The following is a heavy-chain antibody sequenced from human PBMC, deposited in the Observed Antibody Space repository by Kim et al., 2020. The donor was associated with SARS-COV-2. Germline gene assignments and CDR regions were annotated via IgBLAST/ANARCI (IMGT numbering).Heavy chain of an antibody. V-gene: IGHV3-20*04. CDR1: GFTFDDYG. D-gene: IGHD3-10*01. Sequence: GGSLRLSCAASGFTFDDYGMSWVRQAPGKGLEWVSGINWDGGSTGYADSVKGRFTISRDNAKNSLYLQMNSLRAEDTALYYCARGGARKLLWFGELLESLKREGVYYYGLDVWGQGTTVPVSS. CDR2: INWDGGST. J-gene: IGHJ6*02. CDR3: ARGGARKLLWFGELLESLKREGVYYYGLDV.